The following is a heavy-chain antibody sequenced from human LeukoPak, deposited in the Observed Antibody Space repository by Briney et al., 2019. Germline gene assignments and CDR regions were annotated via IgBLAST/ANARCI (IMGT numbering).Heavy chain of an antibody. CDR2: IKHDGSER. D-gene: IGHD1-26*01. J-gene: IGHJ4*02. V-gene: IGHV3-7*01. Sequence: GGSLRLSCAASGFTFSSSWMNWVRQAPGKGLVWVASIKHDGSERHYVDSVKGRFTISGDSAKNSVHLQMNSLRAEDTAVYYCASQQWELWGQGTLVTVSS. CDR1: GFTFSSSW. CDR3: ASQQWEL.